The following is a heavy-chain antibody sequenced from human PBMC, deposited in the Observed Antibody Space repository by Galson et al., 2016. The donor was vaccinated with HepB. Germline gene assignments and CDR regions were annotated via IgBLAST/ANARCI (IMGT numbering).Heavy chain of an antibody. D-gene: IGHD3-10*01. CDR3: AKSRHPTRQTIFRILSGPFDF. J-gene: IGHJ4*02. CDR2: ISWNSGST. CDR1: DFTVRTFR. Sequence: SLRLSCAVSDFTVRTFRMHWVRQGPGKGLEWVSGISWNSGSTGYADSVRGRFTISRDNVKNSLFLQMNSLRTEDTAFYYCAKSRHPTRQTIFRILSGPFDFWGQGTLVTVSS. V-gene: IGHV3-9*02.